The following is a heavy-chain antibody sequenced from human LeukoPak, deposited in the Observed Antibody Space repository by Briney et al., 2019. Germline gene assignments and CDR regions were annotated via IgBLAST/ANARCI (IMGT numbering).Heavy chain of an antibody. D-gene: IGHD3-3*01. CDR1: GYTFTGYY. CDR3: ARVLRITIFGSNYYYYYMDV. CDR2: INPNSGST. Sequence: ASVKVSCKASGYTFTGYYMNWVRQAPGQGLEWMGWINPNSGSTNYAQRFQGRVTMTRDTSISTAYMELSSLRSEDTAVYYCARVLRITIFGSNYYYYYMDVWGKGTTVTVSS. V-gene: IGHV1-2*02. J-gene: IGHJ6*03.